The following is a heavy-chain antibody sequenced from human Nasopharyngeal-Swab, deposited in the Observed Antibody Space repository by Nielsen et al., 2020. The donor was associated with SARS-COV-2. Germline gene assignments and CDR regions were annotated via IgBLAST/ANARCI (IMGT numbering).Heavy chain of an antibody. Sequence: GGSLRLSCAASGFTFSSYGMHWVRQAPGKGLEWVAVIWYDGSNKYYADSVKGRFTISRDNSKNTLYLQMNSLRAEDTAAYYCASSGELEAAVGYWGQGTLVTVSS. CDR3: ASSGELEAAVGY. V-gene: IGHV3-33*01. D-gene: IGHD3-10*01. CDR1: GFTFSSYG. CDR2: IWYDGSNK. J-gene: IGHJ4*02.